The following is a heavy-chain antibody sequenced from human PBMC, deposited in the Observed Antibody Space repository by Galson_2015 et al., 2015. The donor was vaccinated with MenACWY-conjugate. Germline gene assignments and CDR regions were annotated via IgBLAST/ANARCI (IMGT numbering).Heavy chain of an antibody. D-gene: IGHD2-15*01. J-gene: IGHJ4*02. V-gene: IGHV2-5*02. CDR2: IYWDDDK. Sequence: PALVKPTQTLTLTCTFSGFSLSTSGVGVGWIRQPPGKALEWLALIYWDDDKRYSPSLRSRLTITKDTSKNHVVLTMTNMDPVDTATYYCSRTGATPGDYWGQGTLVAVSS. CDR3: SRTGATPGDY. CDR1: GFSLSTSGVG.